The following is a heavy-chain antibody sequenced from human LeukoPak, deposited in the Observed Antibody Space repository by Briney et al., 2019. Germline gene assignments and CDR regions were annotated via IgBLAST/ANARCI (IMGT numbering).Heavy chain of an antibody. V-gene: IGHV3-7*01. D-gene: IGHD2-2*02. Sequence: GGSLRLSCAASGFTFSNYWMSWVRQAPGKGLEWVANIKQYGSEKYYADSVRGRFTISRDNAKNSLYLQMNSLRAEDTAVYYCASEIPADYFDFWGQGTLVTVSS. CDR3: ASEIPADYFDF. CDR1: GFTFSNYW. J-gene: IGHJ4*02. CDR2: IKQYGSEK.